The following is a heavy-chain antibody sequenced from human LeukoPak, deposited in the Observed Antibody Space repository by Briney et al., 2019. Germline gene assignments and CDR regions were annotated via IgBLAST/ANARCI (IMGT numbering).Heavy chain of an antibody. CDR3: ATRIAVAAALSY. J-gene: IGHJ4*02. CDR1: GFTFSNYG. CDR2: INTDGSST. Sequence: GGSLRLSCAASGFTFSNYGMHWVRQAPGKGLVWVSRINTDGSSTSYADSVKGGFTISRDNAKNTLYLQMNSLRAEDTAVYYCATRIAVAAALSYWGQGTLVTVSS. V-gene: IGHV3-74*01. D-gene: IGHD6-19*01.